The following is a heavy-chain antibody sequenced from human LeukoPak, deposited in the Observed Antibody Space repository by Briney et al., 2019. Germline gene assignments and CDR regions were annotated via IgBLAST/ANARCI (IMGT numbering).Heavy chain of an antibody. CDR1: GGTFSSYA. CDR3: ASDTRAYYYDSSGYFDYFDY. D-gene: IGHD3-22*01. Sequence: SVKVSCKASGGTFSSYAISWVRQAPGQGLEWMGGIIPIFGTANYAQRFQGRVTITADKSTSTAYMELSSLRSEDTAVYYCASDTRAYYYDSSGYFDYFDYWGQGTLVTVSS. J-gene: IGHJ4*02. CDR2: IIPIFGTA. V-gene: IGHV1-69*06.